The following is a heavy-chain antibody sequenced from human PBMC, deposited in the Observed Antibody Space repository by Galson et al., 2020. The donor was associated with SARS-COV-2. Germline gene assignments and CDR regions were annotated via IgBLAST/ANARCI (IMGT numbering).Heavy chain of an antibody. V-gene: IGHV3-66*01. D-gene: IGHD5-18*01. CDR3: ARDKREGYSYGYRDYYYGMDV. CDR1: GFTVSSNY. J-gene: IGHJ6*02. CDR2: IYSGGST. Sequence: GESLKISCAASGFTVSSNYMSWVRQAPGKGLEWVSVIYSGGSTYYADSVKGRFTISRDNSKNTLYLQMNSLRAEDTAVYYCARDKREGYSYGYRDYYYGMDVWGQGTTVTVSS.